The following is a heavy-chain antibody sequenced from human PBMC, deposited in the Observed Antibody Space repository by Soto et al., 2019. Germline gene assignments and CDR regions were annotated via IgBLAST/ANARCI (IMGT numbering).Heavy chain of an antibody. CDR1: GFTFRSHG. CDR3: ARDGNGKMCDY. J-gene: IGHJ4*02. Sequence: QVKLVQSGGGVVQPGRSLRLSCAASGFTFRSHGMHWVRQAPGRGLEWVAVIWYDGSEKYYADSVKGRFAISRDNSKNTVSLQMDSLRADDTGVYYCARDGNGKMCDYWGQGTLVTVSS. CDR2: IWYDGSEK. V-gene: IGHV3-33*01.